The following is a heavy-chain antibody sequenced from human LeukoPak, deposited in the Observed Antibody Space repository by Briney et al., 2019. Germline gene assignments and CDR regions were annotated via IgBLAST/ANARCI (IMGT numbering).Heavy chain of an antibody. CDR1: GDSVSNGNYY. J-gene: IGHJ6*01. V-gene: IGHV4-61*03. CDR2: IYYTGKT. Sequence: SETLSLTCTVSGDSVSNGNYYWSWLRQPPGKALEWIGYIYYTGKTYYNPSLEGRVTILVDTSRNHFSVKLSSVTAADTAVYYCASKEYYYYGMDVWGQGTTVTVSS. CDR3: ASKEYYYYGMDV.